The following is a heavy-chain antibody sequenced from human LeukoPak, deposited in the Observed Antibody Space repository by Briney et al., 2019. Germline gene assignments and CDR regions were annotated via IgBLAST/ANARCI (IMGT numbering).Heavy chain of an antibody. CDR2: IKQDVSEK. Sequence: PGGSLRLSCAAPGFTFSVFWMRWVRQAPGMGLYCVANIKQDVSEKYYLDSVKGRFTISRDNYNNSMYLQINSLRPEDTAGYYCPRSHGGYFDYWGQGTLVTVSS. CDR1: GFTFSVFW. CDR3: PRSHGGYFDY. D-gene: IGHD2-15*01. J-gene: IGHJ4*02. V-gene: IGHV3-7*01.